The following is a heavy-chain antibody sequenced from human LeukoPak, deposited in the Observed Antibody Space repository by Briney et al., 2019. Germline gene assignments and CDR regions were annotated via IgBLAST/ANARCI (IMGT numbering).Heavy chain of an antibody. CDR3: ARDGVEFYNWFDP. CDR1: GFTFSSYA. CDR2: INSDGSST. Sequence: PGGSLRLSCAASGFTFSSYAMHWVRQAPGKGLVWVSRINSDGSSTTYADSVKGRFTISRDNAKNTLYLQMNSLRAEDTAVYYCARDGVEFYNWFDPWGQGTLVTVSS. J-gene: IGHJ5*02. V-gene: IGHV3-74*01. D-gene: IGHD2-21*01.